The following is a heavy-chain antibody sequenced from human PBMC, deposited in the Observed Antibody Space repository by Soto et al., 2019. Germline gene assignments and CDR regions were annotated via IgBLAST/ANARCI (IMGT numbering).Heavy chain of an antibody. V-gene: IGHV1-69*02. Sequence: QLVQSGAEVRKPGSSVKVSCKASGGTFRDYTISWVRQAPGQGLEWMGRITPIIGITNYAQKFRGRVTITADKATSTVYMELSSLRPEDTAVYFCARGGTLFDPWGQGTLVTVSS. J-gene: IGHJ5*02. CDR1: GGTFRDYT. CDR3: ARGGTLFDP. D-gene: IGHD3-16*01. CDR2: ITPIIGIT.